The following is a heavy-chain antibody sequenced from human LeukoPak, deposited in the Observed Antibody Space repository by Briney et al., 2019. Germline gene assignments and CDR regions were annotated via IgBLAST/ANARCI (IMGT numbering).Heavy chain of an antibody. CDR3: ARSWYSSSPDDAFDI. J-gene: IGHJ3*02. D-gene: IGHD6-13*01. CDR2: IYPGDSDT. V-gene: IGHV5-51*01. Sequence: KRRESLKISCKGSGYSFTSYWIGWVRQMPGKGLEWMGIIYPGDSDTRYSPSFQGQVTISADKSISTAYLQWSSLKASDTAMYYCARSWYSSSPDDAFDIWGQGTMVTVSS. CDR1: GYSFTSYW.